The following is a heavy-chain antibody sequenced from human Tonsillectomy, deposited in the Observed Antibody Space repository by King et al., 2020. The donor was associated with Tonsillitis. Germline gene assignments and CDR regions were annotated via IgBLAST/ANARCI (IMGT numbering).Heavy chain of an antibody. D-gene: IGHD3-9*01. CDR2: ISSSSSTI. Sequence: QLVQSGGGLVQPGGSLRLSCAASGFTFSSYSMNWVRQAPGKGLEWVSYISSSSSTIYYADSVKGRFTISRDNAKNSLYLQMNSLRDEDTAVYYCARDKYYDILTAGPRYYYYYGMDVWGQGTTVTVSS. J-gene: IGHJ6*02. V-gene: IGHV3-48*02. CDR1: GFTFSSYS. CDR3: ARDKYYDILTAGPRYYYYYGMDV.